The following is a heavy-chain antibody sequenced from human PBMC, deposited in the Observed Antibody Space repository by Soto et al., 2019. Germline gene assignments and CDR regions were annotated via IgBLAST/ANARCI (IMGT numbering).Heavy chain of an antibody. Sequence: QVHLVQSGVEVKTPGASVKVSCQASGYTFFTYDISWVRQSPGQGLEWMGWISTYSGDTKYAQKFQGRVTMSTDTSTTTAYLELRSLRSDDTAVYYCARHHGPTTSENWCDPWGHGTLVTVSS. CDR1: GYTFFTYD. D-gene: IGHD5-12*01. CDR2: ISTYSGDT. CDR3: ARHHGPTTSENWCDP. V-gene: IGHV1-18*01. J-gene: IGHJ5*02.